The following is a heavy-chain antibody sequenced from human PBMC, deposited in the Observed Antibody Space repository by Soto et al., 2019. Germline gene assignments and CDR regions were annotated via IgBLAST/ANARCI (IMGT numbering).Heavy chain of an antibody. D-gene: IGHD3-22*01. Sequence: GGSLRLSCAASGFTFSSYEMNWVRQAPGKGLEWVSYISSSGSTIYYADSVKGRFTISRDNAKNSLYLQMNSLRAEDTAVYYCARSPSRYYYDSSGYLGAFDIWGQGTMVTV. V-gene: IGHV3-48*03. CDR3: ARSPSRYYYDSSGYLGAFDI. CDR2: ISSSGSTI. CDR1: GFTFSSYE. J-gene: IGHJ3*02.